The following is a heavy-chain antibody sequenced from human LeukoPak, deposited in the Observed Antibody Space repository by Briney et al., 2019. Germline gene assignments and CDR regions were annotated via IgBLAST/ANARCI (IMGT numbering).Heavy chain of an antibody. V-gene: IGHV3-33*01. CDR2: IWYDGSNK. J-gene: IGHJ4*02. CDR1: GFTFSSYG. CDR3: ARDAGYCSGGSCYPGQFDY. Sequence: GGSLRLSCAASGFTFSSYGMHWVRQAPGKGLEWVAVIWYDGSNKYYADSVKGRFTISRDNSKNTLYQQMNSLRAEDTAVYYCARDAGYCSGGSCYPGQFDYWGQGTLVTVSS. D-gene: IGHD2-15*01.